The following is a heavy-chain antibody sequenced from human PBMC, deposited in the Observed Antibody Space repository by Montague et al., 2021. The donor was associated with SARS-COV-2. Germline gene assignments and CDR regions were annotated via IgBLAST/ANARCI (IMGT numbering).Heavy chain of an antibody. CDR2: IYYSGST. CDR3: ARDTRITMLVVVNRYGMDV. J-gene: IGHJ6*02. CDR1: GGAISSSSYY. V-gene: IGHV4-39*07. D-gene: IGHD3-22*01. Sequence: SETLSLTCTVSGGAISSSSYYWGWIRQPPGKGLEWIGSIYYSGSTYYNPSLKSRVTISVDTSKNQFSLKLSSVTAADTAVYDCARDTRITMLVVVNRYGMDVWGQGTTVTVSS.